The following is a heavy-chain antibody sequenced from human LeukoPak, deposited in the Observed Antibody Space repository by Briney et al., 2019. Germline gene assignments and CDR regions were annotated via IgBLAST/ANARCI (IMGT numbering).Heavy chain of an antibody. CDR3: ARRELYYDFWSGRNWFDP. Sequence: SETLSLTCAVYGGSFSGYYWSWIRQPPGKGLEWIGEINHSGSTNYNPSLKSRVTISVDTSENQFSLKLSSVTAADTAVYYCARRELYYDFWSGRNWFDPWGQGTLVTVSS. V-gene: IGHV4-34*01. CDR1: GGSFSGYY. CDR2: INHSGST. J-gene: IGHJ5*02. D-gene: IGHD3-3*01.